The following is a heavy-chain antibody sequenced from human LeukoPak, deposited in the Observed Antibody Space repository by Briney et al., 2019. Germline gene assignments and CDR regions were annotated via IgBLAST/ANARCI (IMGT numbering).Heavy chain of an antibody. CDR2: ISSSSSTI. V-gene: IGHV3-48*04. CDR1: GFTFSSYS. D-gene: IGHD2-15*01. Sequence: GGSLRLSCAASGFTFSSYSMNWVRQAPGKGLEWVSHISSSSSTIYYADSVKGRFTISRDNAKNSLYLQMNSLRAEDTAVYYCARDLEGYCSGGSCYSFDYWGQGTLVTVSS. J-gene: IGHJ4*02. CDR3: ARDLEGYCSGGSCYSFDY.